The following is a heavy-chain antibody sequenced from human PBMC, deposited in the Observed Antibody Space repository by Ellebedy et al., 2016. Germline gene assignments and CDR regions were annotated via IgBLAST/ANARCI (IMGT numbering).Heavy chain of an antibody. CDR2: TYYRSKWYN. D-gene: IGHD1-1*01. J-gene: IGHJ6*03. Sequence: SQTLSLTCAISGDSVSSNSAAWNWIRQSPSRGLEWLGRTYYRSKWYNDYAVSVKSRITINPDTSKNQFSLQLNSVTAADTAVYYCARARGSGTTWAYYYYYMDVWGKGTTVTVSS. CDR3: ARARGSGTTWAYYYYYMDV. CDR1: GDSVSSNSAA. V-gene: IGHV6-1*01.